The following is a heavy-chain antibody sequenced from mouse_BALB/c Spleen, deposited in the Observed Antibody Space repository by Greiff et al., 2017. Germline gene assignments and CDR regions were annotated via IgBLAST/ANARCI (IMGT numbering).Heavy chain of an antibody. CDR1: GYTFTSYW. CDR2: IYPSDSYT. D-gene: IGHD1-1*01. CDR3: TRSGFTTVGEFDY. Sequence: QVQLQQPGAELVRPGASVKLSCKASGYTFTSYWINWVKQRPGQGLEWIGNIYPSDSYTNYNQKFKDKATLTVDKSSSTAYMQLSSPTSEDSAVYYCTRSGFTTVGEFDYWGQGTTLTVSS. J-gene: IGHJ2*01. V-gene: IGHV1-69*02.